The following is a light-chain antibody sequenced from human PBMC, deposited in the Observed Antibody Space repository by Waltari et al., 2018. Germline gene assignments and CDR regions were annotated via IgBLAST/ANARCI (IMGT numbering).Light chain of an antibody. Sequence: EIVMTQSPATLSVSPGDGATLSCRARQSISTNLAWYQQKPGQDPRILIYGAFTRATGIPTRFSGSGSGTDFNLTISSLQSEDFAVYYCQQYNNWPLTFGGGTKVEIK. J-gene: IGKJ4*01. V-gene: IGKV3-15*01. CDR3: QQYNNWPLT. CDR2: GAF. CDR1: QSISTN.